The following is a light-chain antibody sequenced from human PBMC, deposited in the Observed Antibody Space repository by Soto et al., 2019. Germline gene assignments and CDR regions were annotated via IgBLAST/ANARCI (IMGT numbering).Light chain of an antibody. Sequence: QSVLTQPPSASGTPGQRVTISCSGSSSNIGSNYVYWYQQLPGTAPKLLIYRNNQRPSGVPDRFPGSKSGTSASLAISGLRSEDEADYYCAAWDDSLSGLWVFGGGTKLTVL. V-gene: IGLV1-47*01. J-gene: IGLJ3*02. CDR3: AAWDDSLSGLWV. CDR1: SSNIGSNY. CDR2: RNN.